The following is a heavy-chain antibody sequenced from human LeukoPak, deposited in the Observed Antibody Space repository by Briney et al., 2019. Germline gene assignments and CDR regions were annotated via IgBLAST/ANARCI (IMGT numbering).Heavy chain of an antibody. D-gene: IGHD6-13*01. Sequence: GGSLRLSCAASGFTFNNYAMTWVRQAPGKGLEWVSAISGRGDIIYYADSVKGRFTISRDNSKSTLYLQMHSLRAEDTAIYFCAKEGGRSSSSWYWFDPWGQGTLVTVSS. CDR1: GFTFNNYA. CDR3: AKEGGRSSSSWYWFDP. CDR2: ISGRGDII. J-gene: IGHJ5*02. V-gene: IGHV3-23*01.